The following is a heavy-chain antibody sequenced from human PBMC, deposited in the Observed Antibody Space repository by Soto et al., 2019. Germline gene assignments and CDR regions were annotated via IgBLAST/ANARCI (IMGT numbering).Heavy chain of an antibody. CDR1: GFTFSSYG. D-gene: IGHD3-3*01. Sequence: QVQLVESGGGVVQPGRSLRLSCAASGFTFSSYGMHWVRQAPGKGLEWVAVIWYDGSNKYYADSVKGRFTISRDNSKNTLYLQMNSLRAEDTAVYYCARDGRYDFWWGFDPWGQGTLVTVSS. CDR2: IWYDGSNK. V-gene: IGHV3-33*01. J-gene: IGHJ5*02. CDR3: ARDGRYDFWWGFDP.